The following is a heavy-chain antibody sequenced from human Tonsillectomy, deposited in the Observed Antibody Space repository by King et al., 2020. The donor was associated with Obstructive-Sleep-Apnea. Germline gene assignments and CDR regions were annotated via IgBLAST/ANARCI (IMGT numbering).Heavy chain of an antibody. J-gene: IGHJ2*01. D-gene: IGHD4-17*01. CDR1: GFTFSGYA. CDR3: ARVRVAHGDFPL. V-gene: IGHV3-30*04. CDR2: ISLDGSNR. Sequence: VRLLESGGGVVQPGRSLRLSCAASGFTFSGYALHWVRQAPGKGLEWVAGISLDGSNRKYADSVKGRFIISRVNSKYTLDLQMNSLRPEDTALYYCARVRVAHGDFPLWGRGTLVTVSS.